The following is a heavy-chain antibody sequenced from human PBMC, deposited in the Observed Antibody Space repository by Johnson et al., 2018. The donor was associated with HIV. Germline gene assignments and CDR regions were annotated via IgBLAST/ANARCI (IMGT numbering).Heavy chain of an antibody. Sequence: QVQLVESGGGVVQPGRSLRLSCAASGFTFSSYGMHWVRQAPGKGLEWVAVIWYDGSNKYYADSVKGRFTISSDNSKNTLYLQMNSLRAEDTAVYYCARGRGALDIWGQGTMVTVSS. CDR2: IWYDGSNK. D-gene: IGHD3-16*01. J-gene: IGHJ3*02. V-gene: IGHV3-33*01. CDR1: GFTFSSYG. CDR3: ARGRGALDI.